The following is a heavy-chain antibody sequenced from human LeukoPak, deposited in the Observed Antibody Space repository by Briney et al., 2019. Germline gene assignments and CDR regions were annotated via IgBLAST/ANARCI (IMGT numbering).Heavy chain of an antibody. Sequence: PGGSLRLSCAASGFPFSSYWMHWVRQAPGKGLVWVSRIKSDGSTTTYADSVKGRFTISRDNAKNTLYLQMNSLRAEDTAVYYCARVVDTHFDYWGQGTLVTVSS. CDR2: IKSDGSTT. V-gene: IGHV3-74*01. J-gene: IGHJ4*02. CDR1: GFPFSSYW. CDR3: ARVVDTHFDY. D-gene: IGHD5-18*01.